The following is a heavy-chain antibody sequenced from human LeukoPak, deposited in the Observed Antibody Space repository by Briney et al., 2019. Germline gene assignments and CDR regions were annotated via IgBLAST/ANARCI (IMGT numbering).Heavy chain of an antibody. CDR3: TRNSGWYGLS. CDR1: GFSFSSYG. CDR2: IPYDGNNK. V-gene: IGHV3-30*12. Sequence: GGSLRLSCAASGFSFSSYGMHWVRQAPGKGLEWVTFIPYDGNNKYYADSVKGRFTISRDNSKNTLFLQMHSLRGEDTAVYYCTRNSGWYGLSWGQGTLVTVSS. D-gene: IGHD6-19*01. J-gene: IGHJ1*01.